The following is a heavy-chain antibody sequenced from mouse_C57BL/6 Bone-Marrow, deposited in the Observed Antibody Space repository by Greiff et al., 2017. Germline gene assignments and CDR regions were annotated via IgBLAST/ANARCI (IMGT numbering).Heavy chain of an antibody. CDR2: ISNGGGST. V-gene: IGHV5-12*01. D-gene: IGHD1-1*01. Sequence: EVKLQESGGGLVQPGGSLKLSCAASGFTFSDYYMYWVRQTPEKRLEWVAYISNGGGSTYYPDTVKGRFNISRDNAKNTLYLQMSRLKSEDTAMYYCARHRTTGDYYAMDYWGQGTSVTVSS. J-gene: IGHJ4*01. CDR3: ARHRTTGDYYAMDY. CDR1: GFTFSDYY.